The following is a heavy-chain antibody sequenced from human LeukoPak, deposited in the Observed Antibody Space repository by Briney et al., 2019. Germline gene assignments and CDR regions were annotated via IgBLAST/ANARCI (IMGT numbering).Heavy chain of an antibody. J-gene: IGHJ4*02. CDR3: ANTEYQRLGTDY. CDR1: GFTFSDYY. Sequence: GGSLRLSCAASGFTFSDYYMSWLRQAPGKGLEWVSYISSDSSTIYYADSVKGRFTISRDNAKNSLYLQMNSLRTEDTAVYYCANTEYQRLGTDYWGQGTLVTVSS. D-gene: IGHD2-2*01. V-gene: IGHV3-11*04. CDR2: ISSDSSTI.